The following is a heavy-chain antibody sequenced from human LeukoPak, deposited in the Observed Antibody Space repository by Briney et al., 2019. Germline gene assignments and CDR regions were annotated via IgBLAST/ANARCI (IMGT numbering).Heavy chain of an antibody. CDR3: ARDAGDYGDYYFAY. V-gene: IGHV1-69*04. Sequence: SVKVSCKASGGTLSSYAISWVRQAPGQGREWMGRIIPILGIANYAQKFQGRVTITADKSTSTAYMELSSLRSEDTAVYYCARDAGDYGDYYFAYWGQGTLVTVSS. CDR1: GGTLSSYA. J-gene: IGHJ4*02. D-gene: IGHD4-17*01. CDR2: IIPILGIA.